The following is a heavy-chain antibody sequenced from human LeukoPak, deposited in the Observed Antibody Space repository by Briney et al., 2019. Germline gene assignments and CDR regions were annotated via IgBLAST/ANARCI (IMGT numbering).Heavy chain of an antibody. Sequence: GGSLRLSCAASGFTFSSYGMHWVRQAPGKGLEWVAVIWYDGSNKYYADSVKGRFTISRDNSKNTLYLQMNSLRAEDTAVYYCARAPPIGGSTILDYYYYGMDVWGKGTTVTVSS. CDR1: GFTFSSYG. D-gene: IGHD2-2*01. CDR2: IWYDGSNK. V-gene: IGHV3-33*01. J-gene: IGHJ6*04. CDR3: ARAPPIGGSTILDYYYYGMDV.